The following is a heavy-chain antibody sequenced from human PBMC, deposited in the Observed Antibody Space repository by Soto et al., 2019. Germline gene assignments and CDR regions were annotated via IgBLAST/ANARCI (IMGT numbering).Heavy chain of an antibody. J-gene: IGHJ4*02. V-gene: IGHV3-30*18. CDR2: ISYDGSNK. CDR3: AKDSSGSIDY. CDR1: GFTFSSYG. D-gene: IGHD3-22*01. Sequence: GGSLRLSCAASGFTFSSYGMHWVRQAPGKGLEWVAVISYDGSNKYYADSVKGRFTISRDNSKNTLYLQMNSLRAEDTAVYYCAKDSSGSIDYWGQGTLVTVSS.